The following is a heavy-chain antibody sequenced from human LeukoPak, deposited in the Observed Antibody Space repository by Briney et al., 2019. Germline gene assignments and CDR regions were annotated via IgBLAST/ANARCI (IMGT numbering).Heavy chain of an antibody. J-gene: IGHJ3*02. CDR3: ARVVAAAGGRAETDDAFDI. V-gene: IGHV4-4*02. CDR1: GGSISSSNW. D-gene: IGHD6-13*01. Sequence: PSETLSLTCAVSGGSISSSNWWSWVRQPPGKGLEWIGEIYHSGSTNYNPSLKSRVTISVDKSKNQFSLRLSSVTAADTAVYYCARVVAAAGGRAETDDAFDIWGQGTMVTVSP. CDR2: IYHSGST.